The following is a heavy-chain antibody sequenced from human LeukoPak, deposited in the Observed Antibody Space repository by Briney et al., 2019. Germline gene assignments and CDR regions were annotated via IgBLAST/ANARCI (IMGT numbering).Heavy chain of an antibody. Sequence: GGSLRLSCAASGFTFSDYHMSWIRQAPGKGLEWISYITGSGGSTYYADSVKGRFTISRDNAKNSLYLQMNSLRAEDTAVYYCARERVPMVIFDTWGQGTLVIVSS. CDR1: GFTFSDYH. J-gene: IGHJ4*02. CDR3: ARERVPMVIFDT. D-gene: IGHD3-10*01. V-gene: IGHV3-11*01. CDR2: ITGSGGST.